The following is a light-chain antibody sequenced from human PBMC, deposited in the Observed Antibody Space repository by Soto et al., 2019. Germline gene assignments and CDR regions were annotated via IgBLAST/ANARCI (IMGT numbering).Light chain of an antibody. CDR3: QQYGT. Sequence: QHTPSPATLCGSVWARATITCRASQSINNWVAWYQQKPGKAPRLLIYTASTLESGVPSRFSGSGSGTEFTLTISSLQPDDFATYYCQQYGTFGQGTKV. CDR2: TAS. CDR1: QSINNW. V-gene: IGKV1-5*01. J-gene: IGKJ1*01.